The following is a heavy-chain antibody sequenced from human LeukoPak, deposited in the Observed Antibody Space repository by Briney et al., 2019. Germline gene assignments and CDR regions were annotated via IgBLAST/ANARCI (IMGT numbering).Heavy chain of an antibody. CDR1: GGSISSSSYY. CDR2: IDYSGSS. V-gene: IGHV4-39*07. D-gene: IGHD2-15*01. J-gene: IGHJ5*02. Sequence: SETLSLTCTVSGGSISSSSYYWAWTRHPPGKGLEWIGCIDYSGSSCYYPAHQSRVTISVDTAKNQFSLKLSTVTAADTAVYYCARAGVVVAATGLTRWFDPWGQGGLVTVSS. CDR3: ARAGVVVAATGLTRWFDP.